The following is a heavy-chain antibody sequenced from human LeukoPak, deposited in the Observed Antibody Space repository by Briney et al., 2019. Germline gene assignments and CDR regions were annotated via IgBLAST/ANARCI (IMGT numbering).Heavy chain of an antibody. V-gene: IGHV3-23*01. CDR3: AKGGWEPKGAGHAFDI. CDR1: GFTFSSYA. J-gene: IGHJ3*02. D-gene: IGHD1-26*01. CDR2: ISGSGGST. Sequence: PGGSLRLSCAASGFTFSSYAMSWVRQAPGKGLEWVSAISGSGGSTYYADSVKGRFTISRDNSKNTLYLQMNSLRAEDTAVYYCAKGGWEPKGAGHAFDIWGQGTMVTVSS.